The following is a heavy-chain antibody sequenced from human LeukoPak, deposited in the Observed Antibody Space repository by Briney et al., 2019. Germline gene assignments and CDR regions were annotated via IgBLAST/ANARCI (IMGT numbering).Heavy chain of an antibody. CDR2: IIPILGIA. CDR1: GGTFSSYA. D-gene: IGHD6-6*01. J-gene: IGHJ1*01. Sequence: ASVKVSCKASGGTFSSYAISWVRQAPGQGLEWMGRIIPILGIANYAQKFQGRVTITADKSTSTAYMELSSLRSEDTAVYYCARGAARPSQYFQHWGQGTLVTVSS. V-gene: IGHV1-69*04. CDR3: ARGAARPSQYFQH.